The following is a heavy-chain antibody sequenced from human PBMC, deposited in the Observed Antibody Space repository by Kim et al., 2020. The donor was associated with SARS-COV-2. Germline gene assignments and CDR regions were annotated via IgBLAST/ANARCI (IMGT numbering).Heavy chain of an antibody. CDR3: AKDRGSQWLAYFDY. V-gene: IGHV3-30*02. Sequence: ADSVQGRFTISRDKSKSTLYLQMNSLRAEDTAVYYCAKDRGSQWLAYFDYWGQGTLVSVSS. J-gene: IGHJ4*02. D-gene: IGHD6-19*01.